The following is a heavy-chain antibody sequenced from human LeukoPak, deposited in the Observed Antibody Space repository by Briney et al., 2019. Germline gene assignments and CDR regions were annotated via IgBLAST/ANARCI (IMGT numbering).Heavy chain of an antibody. CDR2: ISYDGSNK. V-gene: IGHV3-30*03. D-gene: IGHD3-22*01. CDR1: GFSFSSYG. Sequence: GGSLRLSCAASGFSFSSYGMHWVRQAPGKGLEWVAVISYDGSNKYYADSVKGRFTISRDNSKNTLYVQMNSLRAEDTAVYYCARDGDSSGYYVNFDYWGQGTLVTVSS. J-gene: IGHJ4*02. CDR3: ARDGDSSGYYVNFDY.